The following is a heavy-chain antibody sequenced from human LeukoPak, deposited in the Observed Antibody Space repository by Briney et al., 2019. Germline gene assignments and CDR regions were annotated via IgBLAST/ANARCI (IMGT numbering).Heavy chain of an antibody. CDR3: ATDGSGSYYQEDYYYMDV. J-gene: IGHJ6*03. Sequence: GASVKVSCKVSGYTLTELSMHWVRQAPGKGLEWMGGFDPEDGETIYAQKFQGRVTMTEDTSTDTAYMELSSLRSEDTAVYYCATDGSGSYYQEDYYYMDVWGKGTTVTVS. V-gene: IGHV1-24*01. CDR1: GYTLTELS. D-gene: IGHD1-26*01. CDR2: FDPEDGET.